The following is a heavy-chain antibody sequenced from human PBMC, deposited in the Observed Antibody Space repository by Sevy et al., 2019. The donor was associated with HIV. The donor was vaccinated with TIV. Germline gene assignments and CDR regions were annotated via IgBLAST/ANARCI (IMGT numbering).Heavy chain of an antibody. CDR3: AREQQRAYYYFYGMDV. V-gene: IGHV1-69*13. CDR2: IIPIFGTA. D-gene: IGHD6-13*01. CDR1: GGTFSSYA. Sequence: ASVKLSCNASGGTFSSYAISWVRQAPGQGLEWMGGIIPIFGTANYSQKFQGRGTITADESRSTAYMELSSLRSEDTAVYYCAREQQRAYYYFYGMDVWGQGTTVTVSS. J-gene: IGHJ6*02.